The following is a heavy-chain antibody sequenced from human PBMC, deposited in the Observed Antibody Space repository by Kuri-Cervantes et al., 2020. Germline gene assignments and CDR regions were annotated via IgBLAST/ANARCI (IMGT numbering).Heavy chain of an antibody. CDR1: GLTFSHFG. Sequence: GGSLRLSCAASGLTFSHFGMHWVRQAPGKGLEWVAYIRYDAKNQYYADSVKGRFTISRDNSKNMLYLQMNSLRAEDTALYYCARVAGYSYGYWGYWGQGTLVTVSS. V-gene: IGHV3-30*02. D-gene: IGHD5-18*01. J-gene: IGHJ4*02. CDR3: ARVAGYSYGYWGY. CDR2: IRYDAKNQ.